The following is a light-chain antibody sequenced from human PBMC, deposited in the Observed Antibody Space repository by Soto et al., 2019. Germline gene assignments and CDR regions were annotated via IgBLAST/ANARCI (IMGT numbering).Light chain of an antibody. J-gene: IGLJ3*02. CDR3: QSFDSSLSGWL. Sequence: QSVLTQPPSVSGAPGQRVTISCTGSSSNIGAGYYVHWYQQLPGTAPKLLISGDTNRPSGVPDRFSGSKSGTSASLAITGLRAEDEADYYCQSFDSSLSGWLFGGGTKLTVL. V-gene: IGLV1-40*01. CDR1: SSNIGAGYY. CDR2: GDT.